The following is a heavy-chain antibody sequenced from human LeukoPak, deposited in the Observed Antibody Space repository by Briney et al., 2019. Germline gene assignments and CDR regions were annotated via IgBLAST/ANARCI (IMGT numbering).Heavy chain of an antibody. CDR1: GGSISSYY. CDR2: IYYSGST. V-gene: IGHV4-59*13. CDR3: ARVAKQLVFYFDY. Sequence: SETLSLTCTVSGGSISSYYWSWIRQPPGKGLEWIGYIYYSGSTNYNPSLKSRVTISVDTSKNQFSLELSSATAADTAVYYCARVAKQLVFYFDYWGQGTLVTVSS. D-gene: IGHD6-6*01. J-gene: IGHJ4*02.